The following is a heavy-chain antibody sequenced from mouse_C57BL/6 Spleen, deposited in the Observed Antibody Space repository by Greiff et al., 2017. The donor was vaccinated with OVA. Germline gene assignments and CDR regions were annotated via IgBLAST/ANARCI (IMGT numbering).Heavy chain of an antibody. J-gene: IGHJ4*01. CDR2: IYPGDGDT. V-gene: IGHV1-82*01. CDR1: GYAFSSSW. Sequence: QVQLQQSGPELVKPGASVKISCKASGYAFSSSWMNWVKQRPGKGLEWIGRIYPGDGDTNYNGKFKGKATLTADKSSSTAYMQLSSLTSEDSAVYFCATGGSAYAMDYWGQGTSVTVSS. CDR3: ATGGSAYAMDY.